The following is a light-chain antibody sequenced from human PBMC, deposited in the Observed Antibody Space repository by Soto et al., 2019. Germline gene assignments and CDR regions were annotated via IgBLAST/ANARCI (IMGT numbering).Light chain of an antibody. CDR1: SSDVGGYNS. V-gene: IGLV2-14*01. J-gene: IGLJ1*01. Sequence: QSALTQPASVSGSPGQSITISCTGTSSDVGGYNSVSWYQHHPGKGPKLIIFEVSNRPSGVSNRFSASESGNTASLAISGLQTEDEADYYCISNTGTSYVFGTGTKLTAL. CDR2: EVS. CDR3: ISNTGTSYV.